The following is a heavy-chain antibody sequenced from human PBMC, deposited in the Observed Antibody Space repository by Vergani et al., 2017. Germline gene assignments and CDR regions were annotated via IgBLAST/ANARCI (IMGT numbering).Heavy chain of an antibody. CDR3: VKEKIDLGSYFFDS. CDR1: GFTFSGSA. Sequence: EVQLVESGGGLVQPGGSLKLSCAASGFTFSGSAMHWVRQASGKGLEWVGRIRSKANSYATAYAASVKGRFTISRDDSKNTVFLQMHSLRAEDTAIYYCVKEKIDLGSYFFDSWGHGILVTVSS. V-gene: IGHV3-73*01. CDR2: IRSKANSYAT. D-gene: IGHD2/OR15-2a*01. J-gene: IGHJ4*01.